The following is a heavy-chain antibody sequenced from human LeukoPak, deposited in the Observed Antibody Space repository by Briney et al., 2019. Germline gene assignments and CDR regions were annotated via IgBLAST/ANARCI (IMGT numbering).Heavy chain of an antibody. J-gene: IGHJ4*02. Sequence: GGSLRLSCAASGFSFSTYTMHWVRQAPGKGPRWVSVISHDDTHKYYADAVAGRFTISRDNSKNMFYLQMDTVRADDSAIYYCAVDLAHGVRDDFDYWGQGTLVTVSS. CDR2: ISHDDTHK. CDR3: AVDLAHGVRDDFDY. CDR1: GFSFSTYT. V-gene: IGHV3-30*04. D-gene: IGHD2-8*01.